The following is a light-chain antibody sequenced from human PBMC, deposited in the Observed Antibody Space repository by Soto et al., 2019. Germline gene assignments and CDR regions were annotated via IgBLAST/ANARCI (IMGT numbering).Light chain of an antibody. CDR2: AAS. V-gene: IGKV1-12*01. CDR1: QPISSW. Sequence: DIQMTQSPSTVSASVGDGVTITCRASQPISSWLAWFRQRPGKAPELLIYAASTLHSGVPSRFSGSGSGTDFALTISGLQPEDFATYYWQQASSFPHTFGQGT. J-gene: IGKJ2*01. CDR3: QQASSFPHT.